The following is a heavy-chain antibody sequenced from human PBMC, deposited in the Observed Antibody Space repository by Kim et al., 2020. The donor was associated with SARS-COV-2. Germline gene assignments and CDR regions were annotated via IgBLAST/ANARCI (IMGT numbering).Heavy chain of an antibody. CDR3: ARGDYFGSGTYISWFDP. J-gene: IGHJ5*02. CDR2: FCFSEST. CDR1: GGSISKNSHC. D-gene: IGHD3-10*01. Sequence: SETLSLTCSVSGGSISKNSHCWGWIRQPPGKGLEWIGTFCFSESTYYNPSLKSRVSMFVDTSKNQFSLKLTSVTAADTAVYYCARGDYFGSGTYISWFDPWGQETLVGVSS. V-gene: IGHV4-39*01.